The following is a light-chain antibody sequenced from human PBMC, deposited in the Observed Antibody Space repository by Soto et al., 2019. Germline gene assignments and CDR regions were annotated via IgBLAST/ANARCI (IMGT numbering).Light chain of an antibody. Sequence: DIQMTQSPSTLSASVGDRVTITCQASQSISPWLAWYQQKPGKAPKLLIYKASSLESGVPSRFSGSGSGTEFTLTISSLQPEDFATYYCQHYNSYPITFGQGTRLEIK. CDR2: KAS. V-gene: IGKV1-5*03. J-gene: IGKJ5*01. CDR3: QHYNSYPIT. CDR1: QSISPW.